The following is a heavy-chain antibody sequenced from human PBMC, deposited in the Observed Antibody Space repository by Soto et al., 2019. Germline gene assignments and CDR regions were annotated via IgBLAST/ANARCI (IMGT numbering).Heavy chain of an antibody. CDR3: AIGCSIFGVVRSYYYYYMDV. J-gene: IGHJ6*03. V-gene: IGHV1-2*04. Sequence: ASVKVSCKASGYTFTGYYMHWVRQAPGQGLEWMGWINPNSGGTNYAQNFQGWVTMTRDTSISTAYMELSRLRSDDTAVYYCAIGCSIFGVVRSYYYYYMDVWGKGTTVTVSS. CDR2: INPNSGGT. CDR1: GYTFTGYY. D-gene: IGHD3-3*01.